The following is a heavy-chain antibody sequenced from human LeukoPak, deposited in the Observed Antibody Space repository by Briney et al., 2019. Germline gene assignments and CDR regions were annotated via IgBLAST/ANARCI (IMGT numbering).Heavy chain of an antibody. CDR2: IWYDGSNK. V-gene: IGHV3-33*01. CDR1: GFTFSSYG. Sequence: GRSLRLSCAASGFTFSSYGMHWVRQAPGKGLEWVAVIWYDGSNKYYADSVKGRFTISRDNSKNTLYLQMNSLRAEDTAVYYCARDFPGHYDSLTGLFDYWGQGTLVTVSS. J-gene: IGHJ4*02. D-gene: IGHD3-9*01. CDR3: ARDFPGHYDSLTGLFDY.